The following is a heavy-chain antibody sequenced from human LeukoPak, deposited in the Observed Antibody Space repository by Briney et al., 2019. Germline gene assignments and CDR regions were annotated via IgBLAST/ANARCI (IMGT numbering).Heavy chain of an antibody. J-gene: IGHJ2*01. CDR1: GDSVSNSGGA. V-gene: IGHV6-1*01. CDR3: ARDSSSGWYWYFDL. Sequence: SQTLSLTCAISGDSVSNSGGAWNWIRQSPSRGLEWLGRTYYRSKWYNDYAVSVKSRITINPDTSKNQFSLQLNSVTPEDTAVYYCARDSSSGWYWYFDLRGRGTQVTVSS. D-gene: IGHD6-19*01. CDR2: TYYRSKWYN.